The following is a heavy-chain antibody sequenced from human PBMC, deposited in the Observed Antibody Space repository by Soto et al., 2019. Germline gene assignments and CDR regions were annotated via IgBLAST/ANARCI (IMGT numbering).Heavy chain of an antibody. J-gene: IGHJ6*02. CDR1: GDTFSSYA. CDR2: IIPIFGTA. CDR3: ARDGSGYRSRASPMDV. V-gene: IGHV1-69*01. D-gene: IGHD3-22*01. Sequence: QVQLVQSGAEVKKPGSSVKVSCKASGDTFSSYAISWVRQAPGQGLEWMGGIIPIFGTANYAQKFQGRVTITADESTSTAYMELSSLRSEDTSVYYCARDGSGYRSRASPMDVWGQRTTVTVSS.